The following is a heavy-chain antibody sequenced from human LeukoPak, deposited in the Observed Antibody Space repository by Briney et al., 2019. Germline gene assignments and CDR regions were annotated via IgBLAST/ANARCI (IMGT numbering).Heavy chain of an antibody. J-gene: IGHJ4*02. D-gene: IGHD1-26*01. CDR3: ARGGGGAKAFYFDY. Sequence: SETLSLTCAVSGDSFSGNFWTWIRQSPGKGLEWIGEIDNNGITNYNPSLKSRFTMSVDTTSKRFSLRLTSESAADTGVYYCARGGGGAKAFYFDYWGQGSLVTVSS. V-gene: IGHV4-34*01. CDR1: GDSFSGNF. CDR2: IDNNGIT.